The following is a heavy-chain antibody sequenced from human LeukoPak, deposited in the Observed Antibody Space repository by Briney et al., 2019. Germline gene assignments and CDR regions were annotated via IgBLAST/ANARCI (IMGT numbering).Heavy chain of an antibody. D-gene: IGHD1-14*01. J-gene: IGHJ3*02. CDR1: GGSISSSNW. CDR2: IYHSGNT. Sequence: PSETLSLTCAVSGGSISSSNWWSWVRQPPGKGLEWIGEIYHSGNTNYNPSLKSRVTISVDTSKNQFSLKLSSVTAADTAVYYCASRPGHSYAFDIWGQGTMVTVSS. CDR3: ASRPGHSYAFDI. V-gene: IGHV4-4*02.